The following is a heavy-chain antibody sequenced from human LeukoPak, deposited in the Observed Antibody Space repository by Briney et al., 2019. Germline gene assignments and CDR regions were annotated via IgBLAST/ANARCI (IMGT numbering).Heavy chain of an antibody. V-gene: IGHV3-66*01. D-gene: IGHD3-9*01. J-gene: IGHJ4*02. CDR2: IYSDGST. CDR1: GFTVSSNY. CDR3: ARAIPHYDILTGYLVSADNFDY. Sequence: GGSLRLSCAASGFTVSSNYMSWVRQAPGKGLEWVSVIYSDGSTYYADSVKGRFTISRDNSKNTLYLPMNSLRAEDTAVYYCARAIPHYDILTGYLVSADNFDYWGQGTLVTVSS.